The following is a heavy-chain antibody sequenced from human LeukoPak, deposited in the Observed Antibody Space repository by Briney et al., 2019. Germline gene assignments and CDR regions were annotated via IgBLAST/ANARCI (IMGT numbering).Heavy chain of an antibody. V-gene: IGHV3-30*04. Sequence: PGGPLRLSCAASGFTFSSYAMHWVRQAPGKGLEWVAVISYDGSNKYYADSVKGRFTISRDNSKNTLYLQMNSLRAEDTAVYYCARDRDSSAAVMDVWGQGTTVTVSS. CDR3: ARDRDSSAAVMDV. J-gene: IGHJ6*02. CDR2: ISYDGSNK. D-gene: IGHD3-22*01. CDR1: GFTFSSYA.